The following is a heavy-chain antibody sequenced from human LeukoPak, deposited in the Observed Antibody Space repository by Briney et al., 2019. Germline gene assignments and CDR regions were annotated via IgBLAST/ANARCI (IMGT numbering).Heavy chain of an antibody. CDR2: IKQDGSEK. CDR1: GFTFSSYW. D-gene: IGHD6-19*01. V-gene: IGHV3-7*01. Sequence: GGSLRLSCAASGFTFSSYWMSWVRQAPGKGLEWVANIKQDGSEKYYVDSVKGRFTISRGNAKNSLYLQMNSLRAEDTAVYYCARGGKGSGWSIYYMDVWGKGTTVTVSS. CDR3: ARGGKGSGWSIYYMDV. J-gene: IGHJ6*03.